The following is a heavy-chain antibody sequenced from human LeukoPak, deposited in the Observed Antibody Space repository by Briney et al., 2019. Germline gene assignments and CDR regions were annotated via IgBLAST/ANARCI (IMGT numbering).Heavy chain of an antibody. CDR1: GFTFSSYG. J-gene: IGHJ3*02. Sequence: GGSLGLSCAASGFTFSSYGMHWVRQAPGKGLEWVAVIWYDGSNKFYADSVKGRFTISRDNSKNTLYLQMSSLRAEDTALYYCARRDCSGGSCYPSGVGSDAFDIWGQGTMVTVSS. V-gene: IGHV3-33*01. CDR2: IWYDGSNK. CDR3: ARRDCSGGSCYPSGVGSDAFDI. D-gene: IGHD2-15*01.